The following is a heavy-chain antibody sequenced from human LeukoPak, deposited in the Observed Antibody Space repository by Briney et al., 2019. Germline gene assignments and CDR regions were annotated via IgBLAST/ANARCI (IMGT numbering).Heavy chain of an antibody. J-gene: IGHJ3*02. CDR3: ARGSRFGVVERDAFDI. CDR2: ISISSNYI. D-gene: IGHD3-3*01. CDR1: GFTFSRYS. V-gene: IGHV3-21*01. Sequence: GGSLRLSCAASGFTFSRYSMNWVRQAPGKGLEWVSSISISSNYIYYTNSVKGRFTISRDNAKNSLYLQLNSLRAEDTAVYYCARGSRFGVVERDAFDIWGQGTMVTVSS.